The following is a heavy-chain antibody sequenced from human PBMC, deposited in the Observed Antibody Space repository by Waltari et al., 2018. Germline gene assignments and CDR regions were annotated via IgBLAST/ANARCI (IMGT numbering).Heavy chain of an antibody. D-gene: IGHD2-2*02. CDR3: ARVGYCSSTSCYTGWFDP. CDR1: GGSISSGGYS. Sequence: QLQLQESGSGLVKPSQTLSLTCAVSGGSISSGGYSRSWIRQPPGKGLEWIGYIYHSGSTYYNPSLKSRVTISVDRSKNQFSLKLSSVTAADTAVYYCARVGYCSSTSCYTGWFDPWGQGTLVTVSS. J-gene: IGHJ5*02. V-gene: IGHV4-30-2*01. CDR2: IYHSGST.